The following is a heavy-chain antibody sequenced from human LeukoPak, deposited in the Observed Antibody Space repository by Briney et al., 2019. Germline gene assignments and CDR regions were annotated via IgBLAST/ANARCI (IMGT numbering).Heavy chain of an antibody. Sequence: PSETLSFTCTVSGGSISSYYWSWIRQPPGKGLEWIGYIYYSGNTNYNPSLKSRVTISVDTSKNQFSLKLSSVTAADTAVYYCAREGAAYWFDPWGQGTLVTVSS. CDR2: IYYSGNT. CDR3: AREGAAYWFDP. V-gene: IGHV4-59*12. CDR1: GGSISSYY. D-gene: IGHD3-16*01. J-gene: IGHJ5*02.